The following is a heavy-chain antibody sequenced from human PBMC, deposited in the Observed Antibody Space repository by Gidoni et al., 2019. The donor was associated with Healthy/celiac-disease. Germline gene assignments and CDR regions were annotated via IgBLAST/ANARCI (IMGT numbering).Heavy chain of an antibody. V-gene: IGHV4-59*01. CDR1: GGSISSYY. CDR3: AAGELHALVY. D-gene: IGHD1-7*01. CDR2: IYYSGST. Sequence: QVQLQESGPGLVKPSETLSLTCTVSGGSISSYYWSWIRQPPGKGLEWIGYIYYSGSTNYNPSLKSRVTISVDTSKNQFSLKLSSVTAADTAVYYCAAGELHALVYWGQGTLVTVSS. J-gene: IGHJ4*02.